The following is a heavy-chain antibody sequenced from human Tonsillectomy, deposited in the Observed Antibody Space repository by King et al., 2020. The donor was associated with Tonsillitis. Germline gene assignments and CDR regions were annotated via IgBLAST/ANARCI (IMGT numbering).Heavy chain of an antibody. J-gene: IGHJ2*01. Sequence: QLVQSGAEVKKPGASVKVSCKASGYTFTSYYMHWVRQAPGQGLEWMGLINPTGDSTSYAQNFQGRVTMTRDTSTSTVYMELSSLRSEETAVYYCARAQSDYRISDWLLAGWYFDLWGRGTLVTVSS. CDR1: GYTFTSYY. D-gene: IGHD5-12*01. CDR2: INPTGDST. CDR3: ARAQSDYRISDWLLAGWYFDL. V-gene: IGHV1-46*01.